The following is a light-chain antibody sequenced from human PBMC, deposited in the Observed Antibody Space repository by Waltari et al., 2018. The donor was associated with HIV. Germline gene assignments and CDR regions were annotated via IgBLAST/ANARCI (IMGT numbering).Light chain of an antibody. V-gene: IGKV1-5*03. CDR2: QAS. CDR1: QSVGPF. J-gene: IGKJ1*01. CDR3: HQYASFSGT. Sequence: DIRLTQSPSTLSASAGDRVAITCRAGQSVGPFLAWYQQKPGKPPTLLIFQASTLEGGVPSRFSGSVSGSDFTLTTNGLQSDDFATYYCHQYASFSGTFGQGTKVELK.